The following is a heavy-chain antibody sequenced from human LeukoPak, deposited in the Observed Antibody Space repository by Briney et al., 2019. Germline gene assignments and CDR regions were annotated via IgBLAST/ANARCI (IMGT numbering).Heavy chain of an antibody. J-gene: IGHJ6*02. CDR3: AGDLGDYGDYRYYYGMDV. CDR1: GGSISSYY. CDR2: IYYSGST. V-gene: IGHV4-59*01. D-gene: IGHD4-17*01. Sequence: PSETLSLTCTVSGGSISSYYWSWIRQPPGKGLEWIGYIYYSGSTNYNPSLKSRVTISVDTSKNQFSLKLSSVTAADTAVYYCAGDLGDYGDYRYYYGMDVWGQGTTVTVSS.